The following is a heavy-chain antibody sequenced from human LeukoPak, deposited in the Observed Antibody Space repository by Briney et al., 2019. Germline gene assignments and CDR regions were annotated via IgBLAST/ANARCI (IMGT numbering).Heavy chain of an antibody. D-gene: IGHD7-27*01. CDR1: GLTFSSYA. CDR3: AKLVQSWGGLDY. V-gene: IGHV3-23*02. J-gene: IGHJ4*02. Sequence: GRSLRLSCAASGLTFSSYAMTWVRQAPGKGLEWVSGISGSGDLTDYGDSVKGRFTISRDNSKNTLYLQMNSLRAEDTAVYYCAKLVQSWGGLDYWGQGTLVTVSS. CDR2: ISGSGDLT.